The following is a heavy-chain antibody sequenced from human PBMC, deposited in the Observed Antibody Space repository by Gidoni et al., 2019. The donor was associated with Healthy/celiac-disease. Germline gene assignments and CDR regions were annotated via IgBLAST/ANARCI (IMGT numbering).Heavy chain of an antibody. D-gene: IGHD3-10*01. CDR3: AREPPFMVRGVIIYYYYYMDV. V-gene: IGHV3-74*01. CDR2: INSDGSST. J-gene: IGHJ6*03. CDR1: SYW. Sequence: SYWMHWVHQAPGKGLVWVSRINSDGSSTSYADSVKGRFTISRDNAKNTLYLQMNSLRAEDTAVYYCAREPPFMVRGVIIYYYYYMDVWGKGTTVTVSS.